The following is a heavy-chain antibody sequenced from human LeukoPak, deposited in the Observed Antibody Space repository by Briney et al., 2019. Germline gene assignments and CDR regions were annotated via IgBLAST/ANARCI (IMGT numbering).Heavy chain of an antibody. D-gene: IGHD2-15*01. Sequence: GGSMRLSCAASGLAFSAYKMHWVRQAPRKGLVWVSRISTDGYTTDYADFVQGRFTASRDNTKNTWSLEMNSLRAEDTAVYYCVVGGSPGYWGQGTLVTVSS. CDR3: VVGGSPGY. CDR2: ISTDGYTT. J-gene: IGHJ4*02. CDR1: GLAFSAYK. V-gene: IGHV3-74*01.